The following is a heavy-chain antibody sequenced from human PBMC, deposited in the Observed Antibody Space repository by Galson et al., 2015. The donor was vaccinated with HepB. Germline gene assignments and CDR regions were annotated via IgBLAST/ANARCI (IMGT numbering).Heavy chain of an antibody. CDR2: IYYSGST. J-gene: IGHJ4*02. CDR1: SGSISTFY. D-gene: IGHD3-10*01. V-gene: IGHV4-59*01. Sequence: SETLSLTCTVSSGSISTFYWSWIRQPPGKGLEWIGYIYYSGSTNYNPSLKSRVTISVHTSRNQFSLKLSSVTAADTAVYYCARENYGSGMNDYWGQGTLVTVSS. CDR3: ARENYGSGMNDY.